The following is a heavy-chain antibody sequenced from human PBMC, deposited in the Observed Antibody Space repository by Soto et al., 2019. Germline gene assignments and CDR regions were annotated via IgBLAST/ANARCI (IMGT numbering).Heavy chain of an antibody. CDR3: TRLIGAAQDY. V-gene: IGHV3-73*01. D-gene: IGHD6-25*01. J-gene: IGHJ4*02. Sequence: EVLLVESGGGVVQPGGALKLSCAASGFVFKDSSIHWVRQASGKGLEWVGRIRDRAYNYATAYTASVKGRFTISRDDSNNTEYLQMTSLKTEDTAIYYCTRLIGAAQDYWGQGTLVTGSS. CDR1: GFVFKDSS. CDR2: IRDRAYNYAT.